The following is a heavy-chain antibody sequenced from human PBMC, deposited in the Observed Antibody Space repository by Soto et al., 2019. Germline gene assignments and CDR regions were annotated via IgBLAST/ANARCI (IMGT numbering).Heavy chain of an antibody. CDR3: ARASLGAMIGVHWYFDL. V-gene: IGHV1-69*06. CDR2: IVPIFGTA. CDR1: GGTFSSYA. D-gene: IGHD3-22*01. Sequence: QVQLVQSGAEVKKPGSSVKVSCKASGGTFSSYAISWVRQAPGQGLEWMGGIVPIFGTANYAQKFQGRVTITADKSTSTAYMELSSLRSEDTAVYYCARASLGAMIGVHWYFDLWGRGTLVTVSS. J-gene: IGHJ2*01.